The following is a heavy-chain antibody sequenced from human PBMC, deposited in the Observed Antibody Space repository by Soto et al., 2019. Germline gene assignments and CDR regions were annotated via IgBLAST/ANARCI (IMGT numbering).Heavy chain of an antibody. Sequence: ASVKVSCKASGYTFTSHAMHWVRQAPGQRLEWMGWINAGNGNTKYSQKFQGRVTITRDTSASTAYMELSSLRSEDTAVYYCARDSGIAARPYYYYYYYMDVWGKGTTVTVSS. D-gene: IGHD6-6*01. CDR3: ARDSGIAARPYYYYYYYMDV. CDR2: INAGNGNT. J-gene: IGHJ6*03. CDR1: GYTFTSHA. V-gene: IGHV1-3*01.